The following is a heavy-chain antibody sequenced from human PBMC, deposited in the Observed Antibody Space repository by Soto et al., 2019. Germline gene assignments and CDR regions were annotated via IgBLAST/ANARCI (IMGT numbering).Heavy chain of an antibody. V-gene: IGHV1-69*08. D-gene: IGHD2-2*01. J-gene: IGHJ6*02. Sequence: QVQLVQSGAEVKKPGSSVKVSCKASGGTFSRYSITWVRQAPGHGLEWIGRIIPIFGIASYAQKFQGRVTITADESTSTAYMELSSLRSDATAVYYCAREDRDRETGLVPAAIDGMDVWGQGTTVTVSS. CDR3: AREDRDRETGLVPAAIDGMDV. CDR1: GGTFSRYS. CDR2: IIPIFGIA.